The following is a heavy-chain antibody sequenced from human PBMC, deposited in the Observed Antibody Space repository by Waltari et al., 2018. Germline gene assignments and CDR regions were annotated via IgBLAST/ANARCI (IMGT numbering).Heavy chain of an antibody. CDR2: ITSSGTI. CDR3: VRDLRSGSEVLT. D-gene: IGHD3-22*01. CDR1: GFIFSTYD. J-gene: IGHJ5*02. Sequence: EVQLVESGGGLLQPGGSLILSCAASGFIFSTYDMNWVRQAPGKGLEWISQITSSGTIYYEESGKGRFTSSRDNAKDSLYLQMNSLRAEDTAVYYCVRDLRSGSEVLTWGRGTLVTVSS. V-gene: IGHV3-48*04.